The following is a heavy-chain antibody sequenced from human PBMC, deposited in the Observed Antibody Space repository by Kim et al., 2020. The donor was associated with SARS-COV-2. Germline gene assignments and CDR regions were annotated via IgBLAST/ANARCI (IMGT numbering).Heavy chain of an antibody. J-gene: IGHJ4*02. CDR1: GFTFSGSA. Sequence: GGSLRLSCAASGFTFSGSAMHWVRQASGKGLEWVGRIRSKANSYATAYAASVKGRFTISRDDSKNTAYLQMNSLKTEDTAVYYCTRGRDTKGAIVSYYWGQGTLVTVSS. CDR3: TRGRDTKGAIVSYY. V-gene: IGHV3-73*01. CDR2: IRSKANSYAT. D-gene: IGHD2-8*01.